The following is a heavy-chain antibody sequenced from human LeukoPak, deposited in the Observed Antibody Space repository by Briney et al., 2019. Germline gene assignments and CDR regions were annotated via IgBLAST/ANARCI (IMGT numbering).Heavy chain of an antibody. J-gene: IGHJ5*02. V-gene: IGHV3-13*01. CDR1: GITFSTYD. CDR3: ARDECSGGRCYMWFDP. D-gene: IGHD2-15*01. Sequence: GGSLRLSCVVSGITFSTYDLHWVRQGPGEGLEWVSGIGPSGDTYYSASVRGRFTISRENGKNSLYLQMSSLRAGDTAVYYCARDECSGGRCYMWFDPWGQGTLVTVSS. CDR2: IGPSGDT.